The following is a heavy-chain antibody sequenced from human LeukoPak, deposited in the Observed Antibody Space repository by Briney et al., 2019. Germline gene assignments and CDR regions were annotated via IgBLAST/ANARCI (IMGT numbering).Heavy chain of an antibody. Sequence: SETLSLTCAVYGGSFNGYYWSWIRQPPGKGLEWIGEINHSGSTNYNPSLKSRVTISVDTSKNQFSLKLSSVTAADTAVYYCARGAPWNYNYFDYWGQGTLVTVSS. J-gene: IGHJ4*02. D-gene: IGHD1-7*01. V-gene: IGHV4-34*01. CDR1: GGSFNGYY. CDR2: INHSGST. CDR3: ARGAPWNYNYFDY.